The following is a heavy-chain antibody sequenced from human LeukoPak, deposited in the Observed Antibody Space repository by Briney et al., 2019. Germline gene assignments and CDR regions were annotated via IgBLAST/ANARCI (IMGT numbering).Heavy chain of an antibody. CDR3: ARDAGYNYGYLSSHFDY. Sequence: ASVKVSCKASGYTLTSYGISWVRQAPGQGLEWMGWIGAYNGNTNYAQKLQGRVTMTTDTSTSTAYMELRSLRSDDTAVYYCARDAGYNYGYLSSHFDYWGQGTPVTVSS. J-gene: IGHJ4*02. D-gene: IGHD5-18*01. V-gene: IGHV1-18*01. CDR2: IGAYNGNT. CDR1: GYTLTSYG.